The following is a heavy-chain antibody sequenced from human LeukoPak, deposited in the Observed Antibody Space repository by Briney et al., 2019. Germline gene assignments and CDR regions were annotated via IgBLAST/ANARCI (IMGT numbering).Heavy chain of an antibody. CDR2: INPSGGST. V-gene: IGHV1-46*01. J-gene: IGHJ6*03. D-gene: IGHD2-2*01. CDR1: GHTFTSYY. CDR3: ASASRRGVVPAATNYYYYYMDV. Sequence: GASVKVSCKASGHTFTSYYMHWVRQAPGQGLEWMGIINPSGGSTSYAQKFQGRVTMTRDMSTSTVYMELSSLRSEDTAVYYCASASRRGVVPAATNYYYYYMDVWGKGTTVTVSS.